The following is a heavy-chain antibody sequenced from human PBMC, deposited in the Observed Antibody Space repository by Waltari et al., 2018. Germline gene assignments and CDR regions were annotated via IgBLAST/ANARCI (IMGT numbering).Heavy chain of an antibody. D-gene: IGHD2-21*02. Sequence: QVQLVQSGAEVKKPGSSVKVSCKASGGTFSSYAISWVRQAPGQGLEWMGGIIPILGIANYAQKFEGRVTITADKATSTAYMELSSLRSEDTAVYYCGAGELGDPTHINWFDPWGQGTLVTVSS. CDR3: GAGELGDPTHINWFDP. CDR2: IIPILGIA. V-gene: IGHV1-69*10. J-gene: IGHJ5*02. CDR1: GGTFSSYA.